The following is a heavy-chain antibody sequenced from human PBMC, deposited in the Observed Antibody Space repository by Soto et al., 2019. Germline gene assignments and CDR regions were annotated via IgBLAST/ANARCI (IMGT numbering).Heavy chain of an antibody. CDR2: ISYDGRNK. J-gene: IGHJ6*02. CDR3: VKDGSSGWPYYYGLDV. Sequence: LRLSCAASGFTFSSYGMHWVRQAPGKGLEWVAVISYDGRNKYYADSVKGRFTISRDNSKNTLYLQMSSLRAEDTAVYYCVKDGSSGWPYYYGLDVWGQGTTVTVS. V-gene: IGHV3-30*18. D-gene: IGHD6-19*01. CDR1: GFTFSSYG.